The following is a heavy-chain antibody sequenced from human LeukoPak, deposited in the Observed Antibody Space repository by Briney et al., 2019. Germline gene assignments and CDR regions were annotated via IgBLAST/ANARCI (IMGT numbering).Heavy chain of an antibody. CDR3: ARWVCSSTSCYYFDY. D-gene: IGHD2-2*01. CDR2: IKSKTDGGTT. J-gene: IGHJ4*02. CDR1: GFTFSNAW. Sequence: GGSLRLSCAASGFTFSNAWMSWVRQAPGKGLEWVGRIKSKTDGGTTDYAAPVKGRFTISRDDSKNTLYLQMNSLKTEDTAVYYCARWVCSSTSCYYFDYWGQGSLVVVSS. V-gene: IGHV3-15*01.